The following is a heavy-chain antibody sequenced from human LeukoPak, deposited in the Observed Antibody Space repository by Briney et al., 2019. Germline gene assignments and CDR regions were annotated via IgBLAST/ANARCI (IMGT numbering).Heavy chain of an antibody. V-gene: IGHV1-69*13. D-gene: IGHD1-26*01. Sequence: GASVKASCKASGGTFSSYAISWVRQAPGQGLEWMGGIIPIFGTANYAQKFQGRVTITADESTSTAYMELSSLRSEDTAVYYCARGREWELRQNWFDPWGQGTLVTVSS. CDR2: IIPIFGTA. CDR3: ARGREWELRQNWFDP. J-gene: IGHJ5*02. CDR1: GGTFSSYA.